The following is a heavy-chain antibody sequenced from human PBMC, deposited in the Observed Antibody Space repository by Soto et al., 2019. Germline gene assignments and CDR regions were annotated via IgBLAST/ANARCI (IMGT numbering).Heavy chain of an antibody. J-gene: IGHJ4*02. D-gene: IGHD2-8*01. V-gene: IGHV3-23*01. CDR1: WFTFYSRYKQC. CDR3: VSWVSQHFDY. Sequence: GALKPSWSGFWFTFYSRYKQCLGWGRQAPGKGPEWVSTISSDGANKHYAESVKGRFTISKDTSRNTVDLHMNSLGAEDTAMYFCVSWVSQHFDYWGQGILVTVSS. CDR2: ISSDGANK.